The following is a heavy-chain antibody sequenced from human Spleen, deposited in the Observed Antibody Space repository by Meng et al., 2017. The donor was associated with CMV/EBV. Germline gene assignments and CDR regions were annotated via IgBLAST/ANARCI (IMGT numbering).Heavy chain of an antibody. CDR2: IYSGGST. V-gene: IGHV3-53*01. Sequence: GESLKISCAASGFTVSSNYMSWVRQAPGKGLEWVSVIYSGGSTYYADSVKGRFTISRDNSKNALYLQMNSLTAEDTAVYYCTRDQGATYVVPPNAFDYWGQGSPVTVSS. D-gene: IGHD2-21*01. CDR3: TRDQGATYVVPPNAFDY. J-gene: IGHJ4*02. CDR1: GFTVSSNY.